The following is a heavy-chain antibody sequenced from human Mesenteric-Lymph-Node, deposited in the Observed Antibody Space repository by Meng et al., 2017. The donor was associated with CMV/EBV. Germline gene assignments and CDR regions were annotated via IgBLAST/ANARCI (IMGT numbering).Heavy chain of an antibody. J-gene: IGHJ3*01. V-gene: IGHV4-39*01. CDR2: IYYSGST. CDR1: GGSISNNNYY. Sequence: VSGGSISNNNYYWGWIRQPPGKGLEWIGSIYYSGSTYYNPSLKSRVTISVDTSKNQFSLKLSSVTAADTTVYYCASRPPLQLSAFNVWGQGTMVTVSS. D-gene: IGHD5-24*01. CDR3: ASRPPLQLSAFNV.